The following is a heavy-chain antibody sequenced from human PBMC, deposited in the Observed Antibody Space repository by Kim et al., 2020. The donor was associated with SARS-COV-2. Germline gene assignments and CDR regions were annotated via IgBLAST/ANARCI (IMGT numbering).Heavy chain of an antibody. V-gene: IGHV4-34*01. Sequence: SETLSLTCAVYGGSFNGYYWSWIRQPPGKGLEWIGEINHSGSTNYNPSLKSRVTISEDTSKNQFSLKLSSVTAADTAIYYCARGVLYSSSWYGRYFNLWGRGTLVTVSS. CDR1: GGSFNGYY. CDR2: INHSGST. J-gene: IGHJ2*01. D-gene: IGHD6-13*01. CDR3: ARGVLYSSSWYGRYFNL.